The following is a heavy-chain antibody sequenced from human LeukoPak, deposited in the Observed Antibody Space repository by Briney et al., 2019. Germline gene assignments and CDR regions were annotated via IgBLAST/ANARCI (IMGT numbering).Heavy chain of an antibody. CDR2: IYYSGST. V-gene: IGHV4-39*01. Sequence: PSVTLSLTCTVSGGSISSSSYYWGWIRQPPGKGLEWIGSIYYSGSTYYNPSLKSRVTISVDTSKNQFSLKLSSVTAADTAVYYCARYCSSTSCYAHYYYGMDVWGQGTTVTVSS. J-gene: IGHJ6*02. D-gene: IGHD2-2*01. CDR3: ARYCSSTSCYAHYYYGMDV. CDR1: GGSISSSSYY.